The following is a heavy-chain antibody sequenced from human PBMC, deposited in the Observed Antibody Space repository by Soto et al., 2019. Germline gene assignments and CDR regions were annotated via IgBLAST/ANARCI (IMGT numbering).Heavy chain of an antibody. J-gene: IGHJ5*02. CDR3: ANLNTIFGVVIIQNWFDP. CDR1: GGTFSSYA. V-gene: IGHV1-69*13. D-gene: IGHD3-3*01. CDR2: IIPIFGTA. Sequence: SVKVSCKASGGTFSSYAISWVRRAPGQGLEWMGGIIPIFGTANYAQKFQGRVTITADESTSTAYMELSSLRSEDTAVYYCANLNTIFGVVIIQNWFDPWGQGTLVTVSS.